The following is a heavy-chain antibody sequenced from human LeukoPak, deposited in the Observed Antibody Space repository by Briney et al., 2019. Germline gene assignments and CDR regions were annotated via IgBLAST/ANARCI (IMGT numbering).Heavy chain of an antibody. CDR1: GGTFSSYA. V-gene: IGHV1-69*13. J-gene: IGHJ3*02. D-gene: IGHD1-26*01. CDR2: IIPIFGTA. Sequence: SVKVSCKASGGTFSSYAISWVRQAPGQGLEWMGGIIPIFGTANYAQKFQGRVTITADQSTGTAYMELSSLRSEDTAVYYCARVNSGSYPDAFDIWGQGTTVTVSS. CDR3: ARVNSGSYPDAFDI.